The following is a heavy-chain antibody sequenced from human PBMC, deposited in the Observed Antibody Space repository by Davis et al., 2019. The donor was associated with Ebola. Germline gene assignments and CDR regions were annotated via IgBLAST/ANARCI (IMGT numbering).Heavy chain of an antibody. Sequence: ASVKVSCKASGYSFSNYGISWVRQAPGQGLEWMGWINAYNDNTDYAEKFQGRVTMTTDTSTSTAYMDLRSLRSDDTAVYYCARRLVVNDYGDYYYNYGLDVWGQGTTVTVSS. CDR3: ARRLVVNDYGDYYYNYGLDV. V-gene: IGHV1-18*04. J-gene: IGHJ6*02. CDR1: GYSFSNYG. D-gene: IGHD4/OR15-4a*01. CDR2: INAYNDNT.